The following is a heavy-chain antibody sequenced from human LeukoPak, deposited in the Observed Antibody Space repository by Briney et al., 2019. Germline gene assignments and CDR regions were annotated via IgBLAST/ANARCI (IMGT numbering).Heavy chain of an antibody. Sequence: GGSLRLSCAASGFTLSSYGMHWVRQAPGKGLEWVAVIWHDGSNRYYGDSVKGRFTISRDNSKNTLYLQMSSLRAEDTAVYYCARGAGSSGWFAFDIWGQGTMVTVSS. CDR2: IWHDGSNR. CDR3: ARGAGSSGWFAFDI. V-gene: IGHV3-33*01. J-gene: IGHJ3*02. D-gene: IGHD6-19*01. CDR1: GFTLSSYG.